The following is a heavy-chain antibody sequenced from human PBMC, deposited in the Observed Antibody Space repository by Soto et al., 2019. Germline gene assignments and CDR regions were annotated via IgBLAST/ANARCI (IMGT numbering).Heavy chain of an antibody. CDR2: IIPIFGTA. CDR3: ARVRVRFLEWLGSEG. J-gene: IGHJ4*02. CDR1: GGTFSSYA. Sequence: QVQLVQSGAEVKKPGSSVKVSCKASGGTFSSYAISWVRQAPGQGLEWMGGIIPIFGTANYAQKFQGRVTITADVSTSNASMELSSLRSEDTAVYYCARVRVRFLEWLGSEGWGQGTLVTVSS. V-gene: IGHV1-69*12. D-gene: IGHD3-3*01.